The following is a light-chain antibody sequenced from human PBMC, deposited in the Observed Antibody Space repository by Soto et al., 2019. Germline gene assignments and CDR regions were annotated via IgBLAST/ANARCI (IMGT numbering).Light chain of an antibody. V-gene: IGKV1-39*01. J-gene: IGKJ2*01. CDR2: AAA. CDR1: QNIIFY. Sequence: DIQMTQSPSSLSASVGDRVTITCRASQNIIFYLNWYQQKPGKAPKLLIYAAANVQSGVPSRISGSGSATDFSLTIGPLQPEDFATYVCQQSYTTPVYPFGQANKLEIK. CDR3: QQSYTTPVYP.